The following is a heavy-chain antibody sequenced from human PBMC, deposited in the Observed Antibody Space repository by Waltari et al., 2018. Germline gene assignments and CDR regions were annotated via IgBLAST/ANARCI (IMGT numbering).Heavy chain of an antibody. CDR3: ARTYQSGSYSDY. CDR2: INTRNGGT. CDR1: GYPFTSYS. D-gene: IGHD1-26*01. Sequence: QVQLVQSGAEVKKPGASVKVSCKTSGYPFTSYSMHWVRQAPGQGREWMGWINTRNGGTNYAQKYQCRVTMTRDTSISTAYMELSRLISNDTAVYYCARTYQSGSYSDYWGQGTPVTVSS. J-gene: IGHJ4*02. V-gene: IGHV1-2*02.